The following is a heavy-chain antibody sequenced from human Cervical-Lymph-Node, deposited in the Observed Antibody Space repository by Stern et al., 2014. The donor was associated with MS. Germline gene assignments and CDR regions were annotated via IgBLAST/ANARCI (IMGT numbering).Heavy chain of an antibody. Sequence: VHLVESGAEVKKPGSSGKVSCKASGGTFSSYAISWVRQAPGQGLEWMGGIIPIFGTANYAQKFQGRVTITADESTSTAYMELSSLRSEDTAVYYCARGPDYYYYYYGMDVWGQGTTVTVSS. CDR1: GGTFSSYA. CDR2: IIPIFGTA. D-gene: IGHD3-3*01. CDR3: ARGPDYYYYYYGMDV. J-gene: IGHJ6*02. V-gene: IGHV1-69*01.